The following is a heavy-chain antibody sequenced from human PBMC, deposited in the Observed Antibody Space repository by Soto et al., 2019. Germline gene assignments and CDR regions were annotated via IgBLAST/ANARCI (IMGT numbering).Heavy chain of an antibody. CDR1: GYNFGTFW. Sequence: GESLKISCAGSGYNFGTFWIGWVRQMPGKGLEWMGIIFPADSDTRYIPSFQGQVTISVDKSISTAYLQWSSLKASDTAMYYCATPYGGFDYWGQGTLVTVSS. CDR2: IFPADSDT. CDR3: ATPYGGFDY. J-gene: IGHJ4*02. D-gene: IGHD4-17*01. V-gene: IGHV5-51*01.